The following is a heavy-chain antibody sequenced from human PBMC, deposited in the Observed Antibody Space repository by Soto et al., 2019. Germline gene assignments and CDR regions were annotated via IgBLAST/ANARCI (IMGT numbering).Heavy chain of an antibody. V-gene: IGHV4-59*01. CDR3: ARDSDSSGFCFQH. J-gene: IGHJ1*01. Sequence: SETLSLTCTVSGGSISSYYWSWIRQPPGKGLEWIGYIYCSGSTNYNPSLKSRVTISVDTSKNQFSLKLSSVTAADTAVYYCARDSDSSGFCFQHWGQGTLVTVSS. CDR2: IYCSGST. D-gene: IGHD3-22*01. CDR1: GGSISSYY.